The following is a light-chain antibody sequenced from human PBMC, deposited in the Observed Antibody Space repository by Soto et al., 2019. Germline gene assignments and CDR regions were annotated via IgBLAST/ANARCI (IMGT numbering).Light chain of an antibody. V-gene: IGKV1-9*01. J-gene: IGKJ4*01. CDR3: QQVKSYPRT. Sequence: DIPLTQSPSFLSASVGDRVTITCRASQGIAGSLAWYQQKPGKPPKLLIYAESTLQSGVQSRFSGSGSGTRGTLTISSLQPEDFATYYCQQVKSYPRTFGGGTRVEIK. CDR2: AES. CDR1: QGIAGS.